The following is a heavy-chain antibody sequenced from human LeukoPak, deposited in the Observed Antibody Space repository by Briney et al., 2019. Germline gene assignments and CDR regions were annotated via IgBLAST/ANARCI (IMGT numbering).Heavy chain of an antibody. J-gene: IGHJ5*02. CDR3: ARAPKGAALNWFDP. CDR1: GFTFSSYS. V-gene: IGHV3-21*01. Sequence: PGGSLRLSCAASGFTFSSYSMNWVRQAPGKGLEWVSSISSSSSYIYYADSVKGRFTISRDNAKNSLYLQMNSLRAEDTAVYYCARAPKGAALNWFDPWGQGTLVTVSS. CDR2: ISSSSSYI. D-gene: IGHD2-15*01.